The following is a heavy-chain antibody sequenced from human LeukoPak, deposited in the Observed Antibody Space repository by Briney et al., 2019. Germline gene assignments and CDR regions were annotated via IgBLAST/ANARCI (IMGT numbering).Heavy chain of an antibody. D-gene: IGHD3-10*01. J-gene: IGHJ4*02. CDR1: GFTFNRFF. CDR3: AKGTNQVLLWFGELSESFFGY. Sequence: PGGSLRLSCAASGFTFNRFFMTWIRKPPGKGLEWVSAISGSGGSTYYADSVKGRFTISRDNSKNTLYLQMNSLRAEDTAVYYCAKGTNQVLLWFGELSESFFGYWGQGTLVTVSS. CDR2: ISGSGGST. V-gene: IGHV3-23*01.